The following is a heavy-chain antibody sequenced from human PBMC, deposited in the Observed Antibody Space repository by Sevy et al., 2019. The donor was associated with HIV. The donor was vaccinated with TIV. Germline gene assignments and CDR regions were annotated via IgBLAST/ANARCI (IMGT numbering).Heavy chain of an antibody. Sequence: GGSLRLSCAASGFTFSTYTMNWVRQAPGKGLEWVSSISSSSNYIYYADSVKGRFTISRDNANNSLYLQMNSLRAEETALYYCARPYGSGSWEAFDIWGQGTMVTVSS. J-gene: IGHJ3*02. D-gene: IGHD3-10*01. CDR3: ARPYGSGSWEAFDI. V-gene: IGHV3-21*01. CDR1: GFTFSTYT. CDR2: ISSSSNYI.